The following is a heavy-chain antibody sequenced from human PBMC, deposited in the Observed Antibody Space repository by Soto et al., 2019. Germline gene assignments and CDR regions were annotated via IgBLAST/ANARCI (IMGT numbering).Heavy chain of an antibody. J-gene: IGHJ3*02. CDR1: GGTFSSYA. CDR3: ARLGPYCSSTSCYDNDAFDI. D-gene: IGHD2-2*01. Sequence: SVKVSCKASGGTFSSYAISWVRQAPGQGLEWMGGIIPIFGTANYAQKFQGRVTITADESTSTAYMELSSLRSEDTAVYYCARLGPYCSSTSCYDNDAFDIWGQGTMVTVSS. V-gene: IGHV1-69*13. CDR2: IIPIFGTA.